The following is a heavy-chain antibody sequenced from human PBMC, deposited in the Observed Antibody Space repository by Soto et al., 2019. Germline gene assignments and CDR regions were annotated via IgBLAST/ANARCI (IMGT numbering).Heavy chain of an antibody. CDR3: ARGRQDFDP. CDR2: IYTSEST. J-gene: IGHJ5*02. Sequence: SETLSLTCTVSGGSMNNYYWSWIRQPAGQGLEWIGHIYTSESTSYNPYLRSRVTMSVDTSKSQFSLTLKSVTAADTAIYYCARGRQDFDPWGHGTLVTVSS. V-gene: IGHV4-4*07. CDR1: GGSMNNYY.